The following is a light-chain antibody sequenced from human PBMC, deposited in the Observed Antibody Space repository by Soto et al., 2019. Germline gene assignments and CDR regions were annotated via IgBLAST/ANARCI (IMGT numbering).Light chain of an antibody. CDR2: GAS. Sequence: EIVLTQSPGTLSLSPGERATLSCRATQTVFSNYIGWYQQKPGQAPGLLVYGASTRATGVPARFSGSGSGTEFTLIISSLQSEDFAVYYCQQYNSWPRTFGQGTKVDI. V-gene: IGKV3-15*01. CDR1: QTVFSN. J-gene: IGKJ1*01. CDR3: QQYNSWPRT.